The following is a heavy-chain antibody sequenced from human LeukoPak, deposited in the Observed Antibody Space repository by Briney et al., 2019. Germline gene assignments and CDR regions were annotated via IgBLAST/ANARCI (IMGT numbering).Heavy chain of an antibody. CDR2: MYYSGST. CDR3: ARHLRGVIPHFDS. D-gene: IGHD3-10*01. CDR1: GGSVTSTNW. J-gene: IGHJ4*02. V-gene: IGHV4-59*08. Sequence: RTSETLSLTCDVSGGSVTSTNWWTWVRQPPGKGLEWIGYMYYSGSTKYNPSLKSQVTISVATSKNQFSLRLSSVTAADTAVYYCARHLRGVIPHFDSWGQGNLVTVSS.